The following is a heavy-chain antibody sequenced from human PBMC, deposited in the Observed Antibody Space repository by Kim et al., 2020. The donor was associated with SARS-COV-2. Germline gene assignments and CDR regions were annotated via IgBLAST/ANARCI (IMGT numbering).Heavy chain of an antibody. D-gene: IGHD3-22*01. CDR2: IFHSGGT. CDR1: GDSISNVNW. CDR3: ARYGYDTNGYYPY. Sequence: SETLSLTCDVSGDSISNVNWWAWVRQSPGKGLEWTGEIFHSGGTKYSPSLRSRVTISLDRSKNQFSLKLISVTAADTAVYYCARYGYDTNGYYPYWGQGILVTVSS. V-gene: IGHV4-4*02. J-gene: IGHJ4*02.